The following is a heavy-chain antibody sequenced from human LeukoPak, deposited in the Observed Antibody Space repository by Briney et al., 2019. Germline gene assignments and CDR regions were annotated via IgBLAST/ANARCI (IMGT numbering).Heavy chain of an antibody. V-gene: IGHV3-48*03. CDR2: ISSSGSTI. J-gene: IGHJ6*03. Sequence: GGSLRLSCAASGFTFSSYEMNWVRQAPGKGLEWVSHISSSGSTIYYADSVKGRFTISRDNAKNSLYLQMDSLGPEDTAVYYCARDPYSGNYGTYYYYYMDVWGKGTTVTISS. D-gene: IGHD1-26*01. CDR1: GFTFSSYE. CDR3: ARDPYSGNYGTYYYYYMDV.